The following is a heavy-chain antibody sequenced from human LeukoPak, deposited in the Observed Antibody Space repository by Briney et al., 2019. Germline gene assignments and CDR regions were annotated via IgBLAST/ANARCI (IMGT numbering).Heavy chain of an antibody. CDR1: GYSFTSYW. V-gene: IGHV5-51*01. Sequence: GESLKISCKGSGYSFTSYWIGWVRQMPGKGLEWMGIIYPGDSDTRYSPSFQGQVTISADKSISTAYLQWSSLKASDTAMYYCARGGYSYGYRPSADSSGYYYSLGDNWFDPWGQGTLVTVSS. CDR2: IYPGDSDT. D-gene: IGHD3-22*01. J-gene: IGHJ5*02. CDR3: ARGGYSYGYRPSADSSGYYYSLGDNWFDP.